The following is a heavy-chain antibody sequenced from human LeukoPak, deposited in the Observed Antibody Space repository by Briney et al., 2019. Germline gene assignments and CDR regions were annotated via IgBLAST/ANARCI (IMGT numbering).Heavy chain of an antibody. CDR3: ARVDYDVSTGYQNYFEF. D-gene: IGHD3-9*01. CDR2: IYSGGST. V-gene: IGHV3-53*01. Sequence: GGSLRLSCAASGFTVSSNYMSWVRQAPGKGLEWVSVIYSGGSTYYADSVKGRFTISRDNSENTLYLQMNSLRAEDTAVYYCARVDYDVSTGYQNYFEFWGQGTLVTVSS. J-gene: IGHJ4*02. CDR1: GFTVSSNY.